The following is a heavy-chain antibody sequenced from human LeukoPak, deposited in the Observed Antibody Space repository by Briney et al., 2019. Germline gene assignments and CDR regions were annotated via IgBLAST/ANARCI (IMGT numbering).Heavy chain of an antibody. D-gene: IGHD5-12*01. J-gene: IGHJ4*02. CDR3: ARHGRAVATVDY. V-gene: IGHV4-59*08. CDR1: GGSISSYY. Sequence: PSETLSLTCTVSGGSISSYYWSWIRQPAGKGLEWIGYIYYSGSTNYNPSLKSRVTISVDTSKNQFSLKLSSVTAADTAVYYCARHGRAVATVDYWGQGTLVTVSS. CDR2: IYYSGST.